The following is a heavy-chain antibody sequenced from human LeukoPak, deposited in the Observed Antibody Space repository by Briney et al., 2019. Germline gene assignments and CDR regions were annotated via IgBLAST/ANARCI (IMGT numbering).Heavy chain of an antibody. V-gene: IGHV4-4*02. CDR3: ARPGVMEWLLYRSAGGAFDI. D-gene: IGHD3-3*01. J-gene: IGHJ3*02. CDR2: IYHSGST. Sequence: SETLSLTCAVSGGSISSSNWWGWVRPPPGKGLEWIGEIYHSGSTNYNPSLKSRVTISVDKSKNQFSLKLSSVTAADTAVYYCARPGVMEWLLYRSAGGAFDIWGQGTMVTVSS. CDR1: GGSISSSNW.